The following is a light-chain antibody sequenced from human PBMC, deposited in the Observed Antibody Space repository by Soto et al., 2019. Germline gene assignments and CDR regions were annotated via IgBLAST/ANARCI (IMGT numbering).Light chain of an antibody. J-gene: IGKJ5*01. CDR3: QQRSNWPPFIT. CDR1: QSVSSY. V-gene: IGKV3-11*01. CDR2: DAS. Sequence: EIVLTQSPTTLSLSPVERSTLSCIAIQSVSSYLAWYQQKPGQAPRLLIYDASNRATGIPARFSGSGSGTDFTLTISSLEPEDFAVYYCQQRSNWPPFITFGQGTRLEIK.